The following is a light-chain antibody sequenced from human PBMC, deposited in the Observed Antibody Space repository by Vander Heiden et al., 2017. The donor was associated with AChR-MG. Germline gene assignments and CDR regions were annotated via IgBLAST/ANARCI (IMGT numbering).Light chain of an antibody. J-gene: IGKJ2*01. V-gene: IGKV1-9*01. CDR2: AAS. CDR1: QGISSY. Sequence: DIQLTQSSFFLAASVGDKGTITCRASQGISSYLAWYQQKPGKAPKLLIYAASTLQRGVPSRFSGSGSGTEFTLTISSLQPEDFATYYCQQHNSYPPYTFGQGTKLEIK. CDR3: QQHNSYPPYT.